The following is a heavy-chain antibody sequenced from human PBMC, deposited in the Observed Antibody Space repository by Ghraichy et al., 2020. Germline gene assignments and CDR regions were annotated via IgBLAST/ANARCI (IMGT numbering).Heavy chain of an antibody. D-gene: IGHD4-17*01. CDR2: IYHTGAT. CDR1: GASISGYY. J-gene: IGHJ4*02. CDR3: ASDPDHRDGDPLLGAGDF. V-gene: IGHV4-59*01. Sequence: SETLSLTCTVSGASISGYYWSWTRQTPEKGLEWIGYIYHTGATKYNPSLRGRVTISQDTSKNQFSLRLKSVTAADTAVYYCASDPDHRDGDPLLGAGDFWGQGIRVTVAS.